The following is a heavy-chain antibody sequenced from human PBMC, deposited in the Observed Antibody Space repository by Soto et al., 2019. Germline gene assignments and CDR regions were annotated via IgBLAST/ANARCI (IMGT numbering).Heavy chain of an antibody. D-gene: IGHD3-16*01. V-gene: IGHV4-39*02. Sequence: QLQLQESGPGLVKPSETLSLTCTVSGDSISSSFYYWGWVRQPPGKGLEWIGTIHYTGSTFYNPSLKSRLTRSVDTSKHHFSLMLTSVTAADTAVYYCTGDQFASVWSWGQGTLVTVSS. CDR2: IHYTGST. J-gene: IGHJ5*02. CDR3: TGDQFASVWS. CDR1: GDSISSSFYY.